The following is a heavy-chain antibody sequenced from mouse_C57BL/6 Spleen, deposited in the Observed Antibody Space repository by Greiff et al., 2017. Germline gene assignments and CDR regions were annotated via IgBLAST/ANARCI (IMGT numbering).Heavy chain of an antibody. J-gene: IGHJ1*03. D-gene: IGHD1-1*01. V-gene: IGHV1-69*01. CDR3: ARRESNYYGSSYWYFDV. CDR1: GYTFTSYW. Sequence: QVHVKQPGAELVMPGASVKLSCKASGYTFTSYWMHWVKQRPGQGLEWIGEIDPSDSYTNYNQKFKGKSTLTVDKSSSTAYMQLSSLTSEDSAVYYCARRESNYYGSSYWYFDVWGTGTTVTVSS. CDR2: IDPSDSYT.